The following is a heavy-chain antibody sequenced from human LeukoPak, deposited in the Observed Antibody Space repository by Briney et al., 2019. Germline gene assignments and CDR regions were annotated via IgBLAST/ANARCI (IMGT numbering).Heavy chain of an antibody. Sequence: GASVKVSCKASGGTSSSYAISWVRQAPGQGLEWMGRIIPIFGIANYAQKFQGRVTITADKSTSTAYMELSSLRSEDTAVYYCASASESFDYWGQGTLVTVSS. CDR2: IIPIFGIA. CDR3: ASASESFDY. V-gene: IGHV1-69*04. J-gene: IGHJ4*02. CDR1: GGTSSSYA.